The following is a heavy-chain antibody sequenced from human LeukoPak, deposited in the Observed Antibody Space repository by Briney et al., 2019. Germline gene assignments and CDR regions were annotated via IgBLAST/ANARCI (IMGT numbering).Heavy chain of an antibody. V-gene: IGHV1-46*01. CDR3: ATEAPRSYYFDY. Sequence: ASVKVSCKASGHTFTNYHIHWVRQAPGQGVEWMGAVYATGGVAINTQTFPVRVTMTRDTSTGTVYMELSSLRFEDTAIYYCATEAPRSYYFDYWGQGIQVTVS. J-gene: IGHJ4*02. CDR1: GHTFTNYH. CDR2: VYATGGVA.